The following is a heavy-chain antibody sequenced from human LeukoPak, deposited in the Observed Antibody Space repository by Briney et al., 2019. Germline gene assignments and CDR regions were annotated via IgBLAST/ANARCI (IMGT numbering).Heavy chain of an antibody. D-gene: IGHD3-10*01. CDR3: AKDLGSGSHEAFDI. CDR1: GFTFDDYA. CDR2: ISWSSGSI. J-gene: IGHJ3*02. Sequence: GGSLRLSCAASGFTFDDYAMHWVRQAPGKGLEWVSGISWSSGSIGYADSVKGRFTISRDNAKNSLYLQMNSLRAEDTALYYCAKDLGSGSHEAFDIWGQGTMVTVSS. V-gene: IGHV3-9*01.